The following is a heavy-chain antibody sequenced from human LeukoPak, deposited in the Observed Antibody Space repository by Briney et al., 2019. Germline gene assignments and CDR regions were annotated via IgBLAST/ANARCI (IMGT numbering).Heavy chain of an antibody. Sequence: SETLSLTCAVHGGTFNDYYWTWIRQSPGKGLEWIGEINHSGSTNYNPSLKSRVTISVDTSKNQFSLRLTSVTAADTAVYYCAATEKGWLQLTHWGQGTLVTVSS. CDR1: GGTFNDYY. J-gene: IGHJ4*02. V-gene: IGHV4-34*08. CDR2: INHSGST. CDR3: AATEKGWLQLTH. D-gene: IGHD5-24*01.